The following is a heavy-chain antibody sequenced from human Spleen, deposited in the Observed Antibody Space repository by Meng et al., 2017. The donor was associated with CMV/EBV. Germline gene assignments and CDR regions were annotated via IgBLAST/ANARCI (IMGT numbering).Heavy chain of an antibody. D-gene: IGHD2-2*01. Sequence: SETLSLTCAISGDSVSSNSAAWNWIRQSPSRGLEWLGRTYNRSKWYTDYAVSVKSRITINPDTSKNHFSLQLNSVTPEDTAVYYCAREEIVIVPGATKKYYYYGLDVWGQGTTVTVSS. V-gene: IGHV6-1*01. CDR1: GDSVSSNSAA. J-gene: IGHJ6*02. CDR2: TYNRSKWYT. CDR3: AREEIVIVPGATKKYYYYGLDV.